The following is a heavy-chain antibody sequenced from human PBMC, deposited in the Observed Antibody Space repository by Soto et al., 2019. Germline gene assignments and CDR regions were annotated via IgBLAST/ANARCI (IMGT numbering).Heavy chain of an antibody. Sequence: QVQLVESGGGVVQPGRSLRLSCAASGFTFSHYGMHWVRQAPGKGLEWVSVISYDGSDNYSADSVKGRFTISRDNSKNTLYLQMNSLRAEDTAVYYCAKELWVYGNYAKTFDPWGQGTLVTVSS. CDR3: AKELWVYGNYAKTFDP. J-gene: IGHJ5*02. V-gene: IGHV3-30*18. CDR2: ISYDGSDN. CDR1: GFTFSHYG. D-gene: IGHD4-17*01.